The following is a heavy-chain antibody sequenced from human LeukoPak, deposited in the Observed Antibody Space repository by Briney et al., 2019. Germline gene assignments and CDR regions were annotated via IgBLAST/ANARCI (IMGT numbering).Heavy chain of an antibody. CDR1: GFTFSRYW. V-gene: IGHV3-30*02. J-gene: IGHJ3*02. CDR3: AKARSSTSYGAFDI. Sequence: GGSLRLSCAASGFTFSRYWMSWVRQAPEKGLEWVVFIRYDGSNKYYADSVKGRFTISRDNSNNTLYLPMNSLRTEDTALYYCAKARSSTSYGAFDIWGQGTMVTVSS. D-gene: IGHD2-2*01. CDR2: IRYDGSNK.